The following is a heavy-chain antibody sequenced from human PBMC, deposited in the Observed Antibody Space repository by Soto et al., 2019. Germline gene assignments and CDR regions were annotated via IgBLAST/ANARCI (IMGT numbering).Heavy chain of an antibody. CDR3: ARVEDYDFWSGPRGWFDP. V-gene: IGHV1-3*01. J-gene: IGHJ5*02. CDR1: GYTFTSYA. Sequence: ASVKVSCKASGYTFTSYAMHWVRQAPGQRLEWMGWINAGNGNTKYSQKFQGRVTITRDTSASTAYMELSSLRSEDTAVYYCARVEDYDFWSGPRGWFDPWGQGTPVTVSS. D-gene: IGHD3-3*01. CDR2: INAGNGNT.